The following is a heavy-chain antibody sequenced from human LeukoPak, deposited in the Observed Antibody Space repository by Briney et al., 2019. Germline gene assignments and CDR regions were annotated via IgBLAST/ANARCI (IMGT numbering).Heavy chain of an antibody. CDR2: IYYRGST. Sequence: SETLSLTRTLSVGSTSGYYWSSSPQPPQKGVGRSGDIYYRGSTTYNPSLESRVTISVDTSKNQFSLKLSSVPAADTAVYYCARAYLCRGSTSCYWAGNDAFDIWGEGTMVTVSS. J-gene: IGHJ3*02. CDR1: VGSTSGYY. V-gene: IGHV4-59*01. CDR3: ARAYLCRGSTSCYWAGNDAFDI. D-gene: IGHD2-2*01.